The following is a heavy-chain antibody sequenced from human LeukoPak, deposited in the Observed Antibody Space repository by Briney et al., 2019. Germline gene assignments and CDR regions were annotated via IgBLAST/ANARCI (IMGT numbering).Heavy chain of an antibody. CDR2: ISWNSGSI. CDR3: AKDFGLTGYSSAAFDI. V-gene: IGHV3-9*01. CDR1: GFTFDDYA. Sequence: GRSLRLSCAASGFTFDDYAMHWVRQAPGKGLEWVSGISWNSGSIGYADSVKGRFTISRDNAKNSLYLQMNSLRAEDTALYYCAKDFGLTGYSSAAFDIWGQGTMVTVSS. J-gene: IGHJ3*02. D-gene: IGHD3-9*01.